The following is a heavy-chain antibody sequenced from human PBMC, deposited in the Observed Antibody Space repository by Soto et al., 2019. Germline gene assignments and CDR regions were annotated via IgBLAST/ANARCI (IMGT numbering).Heavy chain of an antibody. CDR1: GGSISSYY. D-gene: IGHD3-22*01. CDR2: IYYSGST. J-gene: IGHJ4*02. CDR3: ARDLGGPYDSSGYYSDSGFDY. Sequence: SETLSLTCTVSGGSISSYYWSWIRQPPGKGLEWIGYIYYSGSTNYNPSLKSRVTISVDTSKNQFSLKLSSVTAADTTVYYCARDLGGPYDSSGYYSDSGFDYWGQGTLVTVSS. V-gene: IGHV4-59*01.